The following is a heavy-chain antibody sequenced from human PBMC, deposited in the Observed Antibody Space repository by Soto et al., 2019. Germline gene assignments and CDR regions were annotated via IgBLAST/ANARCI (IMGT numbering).Heavy chain of an antibody. CDR2: IWYDGSNK. Sequence: QVQLVESGGGVVQPGRSLRLSCAASGFTFSSYGMHWVRQAPGKGLEWVAVIWYDGSNKYYADSVKGRFTISRDNSKNTLYLQMNSLRAEDTAVYYCARGGEFDDFRAFDYWGQGTLVTVSS. D-gene: IGHD3-3*01. CDR1: GFTFSSYG. CDR3: ARGGEFDDFRAFDY. V-gene: IGHV3-33*01. J-gene: IGHJ4*02.